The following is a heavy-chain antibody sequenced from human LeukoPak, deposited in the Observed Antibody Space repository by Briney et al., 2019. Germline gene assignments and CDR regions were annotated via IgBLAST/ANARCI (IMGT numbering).Heavy chain of an antibody. J-gene: IGHJ3*02. D-gene: IGHD1-26*01. V-gene: IGHV4-59*08. CDR1: GGSLTRYH. Sequence: SETLSLTCTVSGGSLTRYHWGWIRQPPGKGLEWIGYINYDGSTNYSPSLESRVTISLDTSKNQFSLQLSSVTAADTAVYYCARRGVGATTWDAFDIWGQGTLVTVSS. CDR2: INYDGST. CDR3: ARRGVGATTWDAFDI.